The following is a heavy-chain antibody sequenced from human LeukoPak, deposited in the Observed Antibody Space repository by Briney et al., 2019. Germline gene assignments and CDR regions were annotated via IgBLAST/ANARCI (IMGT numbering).Heavy chain of an antibody. Sequence: ASVKVSYKASGYTFTGYYMHWVRQAPGQGLEWMGWINPNSGGTNYAQKFQGRVTMTRDTSISTAYMELSRLRSDDTAVYYCARDVDIVATTDYWGQGTLVTVSS. V-gene: IGHV1-2*02. J-gene: IGHJ4*02. CDR2: INPNSGGT. D-gene: IGHD5-12*01. CDR1: GYTFTGYY. CDR3: ARDVDIVATTDY.